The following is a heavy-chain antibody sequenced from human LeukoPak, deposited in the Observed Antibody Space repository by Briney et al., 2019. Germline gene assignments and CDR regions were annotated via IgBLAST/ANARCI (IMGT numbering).Heavy chain of an antibody. CDR1: GYTFTSYG. D-gene: IGHD2-15*01. CDR3: ARDVVVVAATTNMDV. J-gene: IGHJ6*02. CDR2: ISAYNGNT. Sequence: ASVKVSCKASGYTFTSYGISWVRQAPGQGLEWMGWISAYNGNTNYAQKLQGRVTMTTDTSTSTAYMELRSLRSDDTAVYYCARDVVVVAATTNMDVWGQGTTVSVSS. V-gene: IGHV1-18*01.